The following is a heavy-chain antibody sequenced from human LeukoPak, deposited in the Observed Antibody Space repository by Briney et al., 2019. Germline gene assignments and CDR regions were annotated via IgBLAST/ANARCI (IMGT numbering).Heavy chain of an antibody. J-gene: IGHJ4*02. V-gene: IGHV4-34*01. D-gene: IGHD3-10*01. CDR1: GGSFSGYY. CDR2: INHSGST. CDR3: ARESVRGVGY. Sequence: SETLSLTCAVYGGSFSGYYWSWIRQPPGKGLGWIGEINHSGSTNYNPSLKSRVTISVDTSKNQFSLKLSSVTAADTAVYYCARESVRGVGYWGQGTLVTVSS.